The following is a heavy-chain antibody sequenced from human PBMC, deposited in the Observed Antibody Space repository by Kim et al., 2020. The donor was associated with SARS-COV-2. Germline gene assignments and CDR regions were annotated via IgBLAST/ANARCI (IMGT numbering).Heavy chain of an antibody. CDR2: VSASGRNI. V-gene: IGHV3-48*03. J-gene: IGHJ6*02. Sequence: GGSLRLSCAASGFAFSSYQMNWVRQAPGKGLEWVAYVSASGRNIYYADSLKGRFTISRDNAANSLYLQMSSLRAEDTAVYYCARDGGYEGPVYYGLDVWGQGTTVTVS. CDR1: GFAFSSYQ. D-gene: IGHD5-12*01. CDR3: ARDGGYEGPVYYGLDV.